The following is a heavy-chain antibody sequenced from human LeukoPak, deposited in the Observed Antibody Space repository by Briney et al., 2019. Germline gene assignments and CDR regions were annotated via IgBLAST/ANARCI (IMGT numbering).Heavy chain of an antibody. D-gene: IGHD3-22*01. J-gene: IGHJ4*02. CDR3: AREDRATYYYDSSGYYPYYFDY. Sequence: SSETLSLTCTVSGGSISGGGYYWTWIRQPAGKGLEWIGRIYTSGSTNYNPSLKSRVTMSVDTSKNQFSLKLSSVTAADTAVYYCAREDRATYYYDSSGYYPYYFDYWGQGTLVTVSS. CDR2: IYTSGST. CDR1: GGSISGGGYY. V-gene: IGHV4-61*02.